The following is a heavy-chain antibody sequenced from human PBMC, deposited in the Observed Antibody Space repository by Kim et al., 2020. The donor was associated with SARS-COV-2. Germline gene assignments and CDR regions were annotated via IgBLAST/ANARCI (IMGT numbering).Heavy chain of an antibody. CDR3: ARDPAGPVDWFDP. Sequence: GGSLRLSCAASGFTFSDYYMNWIRQAPGKGLEWVSYISSNGSTIYYADSVKGRFTISRDNAKNSLYLQMNSLRAEGTAVYYCARDPAGPVDWFDPWCQGTLLSVPS. J-gene: IGHJ5*02. D-gene: IGHD6-13*01. V-gene: IGHV3-11*01. CDR1: GFTFSDYY. CDR2: ISSNGSTI.